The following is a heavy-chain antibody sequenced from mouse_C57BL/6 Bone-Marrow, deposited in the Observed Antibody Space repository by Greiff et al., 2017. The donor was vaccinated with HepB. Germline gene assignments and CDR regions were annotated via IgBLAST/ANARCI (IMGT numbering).Heavy chain of an antibody. CDR3: AREGNYYGSSPFDY. D-gene: IGHD1-1*01. V-gene: IGHV1-69*01. CDR2: IDPSDSYT. J-gene: IGHJ2*01. Sequence: VQLQQPGAELVMPGASVKLSCKASGYTFTSYWMHWVKQRPGQGLEWIGEIDPSDSYTNYNHKFKGKSTLTVDKSSSTAYMQLSSLTSEDSAVYYCAREGNYYGSSPFDYWGQGTTLTVSS. CDR1: GYTFTSYW.